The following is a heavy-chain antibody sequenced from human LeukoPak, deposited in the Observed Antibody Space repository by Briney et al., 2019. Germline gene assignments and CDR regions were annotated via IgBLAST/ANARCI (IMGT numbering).Heavy chain of an antibody. J-gene: IGHJ4*02. CDR1: GGSISSHY. Sequence: SETLSLTCTVSGGSISSHYWSWIRQPPGKGLEWIGYIYYSGSTNYNPSLKSRVTISVDTSKNQFSLKLSSVTAADTAVYYCARVFDYWGQGTLATVSS. CDR3: ARVFDY. CDR2: IYYSGST. V-gene: IGHV4-59*11.